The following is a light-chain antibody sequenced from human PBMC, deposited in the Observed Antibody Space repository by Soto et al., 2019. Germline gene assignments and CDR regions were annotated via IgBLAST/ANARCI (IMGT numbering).Light chain of an antibody. V-gene: IGLV4-69*01. CDR2: LNSDGSH. J-gene: IGLJ3*02. CDR1: SGHSSYA. CDR3: QTWGTGIRT. Sequence: QLVLTQSPSASASLGASVKLTCTLSSGHSSYAIAWHQQQPEKGPRYLMKLNSDGSHSKGDGIPDRFSGSSSGAERYLTISSLQSEDEADYYCQTWGTGIRTFGGGTKLTVL.